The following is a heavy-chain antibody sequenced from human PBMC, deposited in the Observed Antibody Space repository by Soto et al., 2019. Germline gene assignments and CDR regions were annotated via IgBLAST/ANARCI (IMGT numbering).Heavy chain of an antibody. J-gene: IGHJ5*02. CDR2: FYSSGSI. CDR3: ARMYSSGSGWFHP. CDR1: GYSITAGGYY. Sequence: PSETLSLTCFVSGYSITAGGYYWSWLRHHPGKGLEWIGSFYSSGSIIYNPSLRSRVSISGDTSSNQFSMSLTSVTAADTARYYCARMYSSGSGWFHPWGQGTLVTVSS. D-gene: IGHD6-19*01. V-gene: IGHV4-31*03.